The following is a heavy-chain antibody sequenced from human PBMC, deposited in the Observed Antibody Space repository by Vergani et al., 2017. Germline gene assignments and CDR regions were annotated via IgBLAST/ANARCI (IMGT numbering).Heavy chain of an antibody. CDR1: GFSFRNAW. V-gene: IGHV3-15*01. CDR2: IKSTFDRGTT. CDR3: TTXPRYCGDGSCYWLRDHHYYGMDV. J-gene: IGHJ6*02. D-gene: IGHD2-21*01. Sequence: EVQLVESGGGIVKPGGSLRLSCVASGFSFRNAWMSWVRRTPGKGLEWVGRIKSTFDRGTTDYAAAVKGRFTISRDDSKNTLFLQMNGLKTEDIGVYYCTTXPRYCGDGSCYWLRDHHYYGMDVWGQGTTVTVSS.